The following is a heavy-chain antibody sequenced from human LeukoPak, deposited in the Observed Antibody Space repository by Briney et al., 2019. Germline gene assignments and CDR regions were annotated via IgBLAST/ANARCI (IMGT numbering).Heavy chain of an antibody. CDR1: GFTVSSNY. J-gene: IGHJ4*02. D-gene: IGHD3-22*01. Sequence: PGGSLRLSCAASGFTVSSNYMSWVRQAPGKGLEWVSLIYSDGSTYYADSVEGRFTISRDNTRNTLYLQMNSLRDEDTGVYYCAIMHGYYDGSGFWVQWGQGTLVTVSS. CDR3: AIMHGYYDGSGFWVQ. V-gene: IGHV3-53*01. CDR2: IYSDGST.